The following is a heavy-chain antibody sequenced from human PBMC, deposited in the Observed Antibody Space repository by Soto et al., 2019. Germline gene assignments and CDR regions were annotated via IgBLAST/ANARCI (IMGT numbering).Heavy chain of an antibody. J-gene: IGHJ6*02. V-gene: IGHV3-30*18. CDR1: GFTFSSYG. CDR3: AKPLGAELYYYYGMDV. CDR2: ISYDGSNK. Sequence: LRLSCAASGFTFSSYGMHWVRQAPGKGLEWVAVISYDGSNKYYADSVKGRFTISRDNSKNTLYLQMNSLRAEDTAVYYCAKPLGAELYYYYGMDVWGQGTTVTVSS. D-gene: IGHD6-13*01.